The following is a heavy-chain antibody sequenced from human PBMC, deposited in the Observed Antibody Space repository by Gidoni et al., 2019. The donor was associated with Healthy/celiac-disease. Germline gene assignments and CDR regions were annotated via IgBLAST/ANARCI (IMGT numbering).Heavy chain of an antibody. CDR1: GGSISSGGYY. J-gene: IGHJ3*02. Sequence: QVQLQESGPGLVKPSQTLSLTCTFSGGSISSGGYYWSWIRQHPGKGLEWIGYIYYSGSTYYNPSLKSRVTISVDTSKNQFSLKLSSVTAADTAVYYCARECPGLSANGVCYSDAFDIWGQGTMVTVSS. CDR2: IYYSGST. CDR3: ARECPGLSANGVCYSDAFDI. D-gene: IGHD2-8*01. V-gene: IGHV4-31*03.